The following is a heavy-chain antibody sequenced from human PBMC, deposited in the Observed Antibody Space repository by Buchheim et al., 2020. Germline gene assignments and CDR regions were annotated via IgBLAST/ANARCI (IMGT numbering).Heavy chain of an antibody. CDR3: ARIPYYYYYGLDV. J-gene: IGHJ6*02. V-gene: IGHV4-4*02. D-gene: IGHD2-21*01. CDR1: GGSISSNYW. CDR2: IYHSGST. Sequence: QVQLQESGPGLVKPSGTLSLTCDVSGGSISSNYWWSWVRQPPGMGLEWIGEIYHSGSTNYNPSLKSRVTITVDKSKNQLTLKLTSVTAADTAVYYCARIPYYYYYGLDVWGQGTT.